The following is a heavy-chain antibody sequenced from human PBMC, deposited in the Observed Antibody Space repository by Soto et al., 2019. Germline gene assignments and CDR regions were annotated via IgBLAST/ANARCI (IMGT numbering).Heavy chain of an antibody. CDR2: ISTFNGNA. Sequence: QVQLVQSGAEVKKPGASVKVSCKASGYTFSSNGVSWVRQAPGQGLEWMGWISTFNGNAHYAQKFQGRVTMTTDTSTNKAYMELTSLSSDDTAVYYCARLPGYSSGWYDYWGQGTLVTVSS. CDR3: ARLPGYSSGWYDY. J-gene: IGHJ4*02. D-gene: IGHD6-19*01. V-gene: IGHV1-18*04. CDR1: GYTFSSNG.